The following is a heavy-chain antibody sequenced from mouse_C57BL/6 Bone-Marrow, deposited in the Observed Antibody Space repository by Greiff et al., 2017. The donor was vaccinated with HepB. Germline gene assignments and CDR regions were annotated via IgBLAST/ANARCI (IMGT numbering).Heavy chain of an antibody. Sequence: VQLQQSGPELVKPGASVKISCKASGYTFTDYYMNWVKQSHGKSLEWIGDINPNNGGTSYNQKFKGKATLTVDKSSSTAYMELRSLTSEDSAVYYCARSGELWSYFDYWGQGTTLTVSS. V-gene: IGHV1-26*01. D-gene: IGHD1-1*02. CDR1: GYTFTDYY. J-gene: IGHJ2*01. CDR2: INPNNGGT. CDR3: ARSGELWSYFDY.